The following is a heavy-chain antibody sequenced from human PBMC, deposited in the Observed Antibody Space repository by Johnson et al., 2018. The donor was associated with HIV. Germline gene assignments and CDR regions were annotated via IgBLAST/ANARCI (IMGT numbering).Heavy chain of an antibody. CDR3: ATVHSSSDAFDI. J-gene: IGHJ3*02. Sequence: VQLVESGGGVVQPGRSLRLSCAASGFTFSDYYMNWIRQAPGKGLEWLSYISSSGTTIYYADSVKGRFTISRDNAKNSLYLQMNSLRAEDTAVYYCATVHSSSDAFDIWGQGTMVTVSS. D-gene: IGHD6-6*01. CDR1: GFTFSDYY. CDR2: ISSSGTTI. V-gene: IGHV3-11*04.